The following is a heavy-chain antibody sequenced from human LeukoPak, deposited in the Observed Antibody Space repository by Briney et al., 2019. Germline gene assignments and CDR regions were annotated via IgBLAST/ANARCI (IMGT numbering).Heavy chain of an antibody. CDR2: IYYSGST. D-gene: IGHD6-13*01. Sequence: SETLSLTCTVSGGSISSYYWSWIRQPPGKGLEWIGYIYYSGSTNYNPSLKSRVTISVDTSKNQFSLKLSSVTAADTAVYYCARVIAAAGRVYFDYWGQGTLVTVSS. CDR3: ARVIAAAGRVYFDY. J-gene: IGHJ4*02. V-gene: IGHV4-59*08. CDR1: GGSISSYY.